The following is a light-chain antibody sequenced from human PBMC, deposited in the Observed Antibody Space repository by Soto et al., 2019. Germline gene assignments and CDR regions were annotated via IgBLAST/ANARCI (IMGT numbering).Light chain of an antibody. CDR3: SSYAGSNNPWV. J-gene: IGLJ3*02. Sequence: QSALTQPPSASGSPGQSVTISCTGTSSDVGGYNYVCWYQQHPGKAPKLMISEVSKRPSGVPDRFSGSTSGNTASLTVSGLQAEDEADYYCSSYAGSNNPWVFGGGTKLTVL. CDR2: EVS. V-gene: IGLV2-8*01. CDR1: SSDVGGYNY.